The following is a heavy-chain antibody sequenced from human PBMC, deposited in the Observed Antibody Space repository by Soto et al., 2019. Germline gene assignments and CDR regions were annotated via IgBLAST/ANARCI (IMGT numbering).Heavy chain of an antibody. Sequence: SLRLSCAASGFTFSDYTMNWVRQAPGKGLEWVSFISSSGSSRYYAGSVKGRFTISRDNAKNSLFLQMNSLRDEDTAVYYCASRVFYAMDVWGQGTTVTVSS. CDR3: ASRVFYAMDV. CDR1: GFTFSDYT. J-gene: IGHJ6*02. V-gene: IGHV3-48*02. CDR2: ISSSGSSR.